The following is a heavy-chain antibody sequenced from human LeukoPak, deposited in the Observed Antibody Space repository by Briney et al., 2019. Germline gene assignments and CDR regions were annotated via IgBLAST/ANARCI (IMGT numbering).Heavy chain of an antibody. CDR3: ARAPSHCSGGSCYSGYY. D-gene: IGHD2-15*01. CDR2: IDPNSGGT. CDR1: GYTFTGYY. Sequence: GASVKVSCKASGYTFTGYYMHWVRQAPGQGLEWMGWIDPNSGGTNYAQKFQGRVTMTRDTSISTAYMELSRLRSDDTAVYYCARAPSHCSGGSCYSGYYWGQGTLVTVSS. J-gene: IGHJ4*02. V-gene: IGHV1-2*02.